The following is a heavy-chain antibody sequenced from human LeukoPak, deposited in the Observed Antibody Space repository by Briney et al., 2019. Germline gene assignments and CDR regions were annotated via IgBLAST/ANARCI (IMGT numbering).Heavy chain of an antibody. V-gene: IGHV1-69*13. CDR1: GGTFSSHA. D-gene: IGHD1-26*01. Sequence: GASVKVSCKASGGTFSSHAISWVRQAPGQGLEWMGGIIPIFGTANYAQKFQGRVTITADESTSTAYMELSSLRSEDTAVYYCAREWADAFDIWGQGTMVTVSS. J-gene: IGHJ3*02. CDR3: AREWADAFDI. CDR2: IIPIFGTA.